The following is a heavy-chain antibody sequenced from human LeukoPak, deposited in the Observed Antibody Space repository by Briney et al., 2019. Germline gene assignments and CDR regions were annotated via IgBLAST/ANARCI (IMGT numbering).Heavy chain of an antibody. Sequence: GGSLRLSCAASGFTFSSYGMHWVRQAPGKGLEWVAAISYDGSNKYYADSVKGRFTISRDNSKNTLYLQMNSLRVEDTAVYYCARDGLDSSSSDFDYWGQGTLVTVSS. CDR1: GFTFSSYG. CDR3: ARDGLDSSSSDFDY. D-gene: IGHD6-6*01. J-gene: IGHJ4*02. CDR2: ISYDGSNK. V-gene: IGHV3-30*03.